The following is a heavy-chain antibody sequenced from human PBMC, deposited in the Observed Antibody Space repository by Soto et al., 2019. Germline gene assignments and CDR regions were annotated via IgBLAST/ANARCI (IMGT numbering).Heavy chain of an antibody. CDR2: ISGSGDRS. CDR1: GGSLRVSV. J-gene: IGHJ6*02. Sequence: EVHLLESGGGLAQPGGSLRLSCVGSGGSLRVSVVTWVRQAPGKGLEWISAISGSGDRSYYADSVRGRFTVSRDNSKNTVYLEMESLREDDTAMYFCATDPRRGGQLVPYLNGLDVWGQGTTVTVSS. D-gene: IGHD6-6*01. CDR3: ATDPRRGGQLVPYLNGLDV. V-gene: IGHV3-23*01.